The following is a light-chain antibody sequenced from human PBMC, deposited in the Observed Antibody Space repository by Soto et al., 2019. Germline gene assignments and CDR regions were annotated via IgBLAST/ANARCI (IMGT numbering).Light chain of an antibody. CDR1: SSDIGLYNY. V-gene: IGLV1-51*01. J-gene: IGLJ1*01. Sequence: QSALTQPASVSGSPGQSITISCTGTSSDIGLYNYVSWYQQLPGTAPKLLIYDDNKRPSGIPDRFSGSKSGTSATLGITGFQTGDEADYYCGSWDSSLSAYVFGTGTKVTVL. CDR2: DDN. CDR3: GSWDSSLSAYV.